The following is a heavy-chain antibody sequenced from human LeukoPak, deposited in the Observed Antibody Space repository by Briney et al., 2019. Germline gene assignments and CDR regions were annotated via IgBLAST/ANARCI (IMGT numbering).Heavy chain of an antibody. Sequence: GGSLRLSCAASGFTFSDYYMSWIRQAPGKGLEWVSYISSSGSTKYYAESVEGRFTISRDNAKNSLYLQMNSLRVEDTAVYYCARDNTNNDYWGQGTLVTVSS. CDR1: GFTFSDYY. J-gene: IGHJ4*02. CDR2: ISSSGSTK. V-gene: IGHV3-11*04. D-gene: IGHD1/OR15-1a*01. CDR3: ARDNTNNDY.